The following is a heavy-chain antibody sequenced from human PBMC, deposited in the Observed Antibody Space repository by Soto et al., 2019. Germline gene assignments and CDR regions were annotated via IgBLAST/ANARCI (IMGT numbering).Heavy chain of an antibody. CDR2: ISGSGNYT. CDR1: GFTFSSYS. D-gene: IGHD4-4*01. Sequence: LRLSCAASGFTFSSYSMNWVRQAPGKGLEWVSSISGSGNYTHYADFLRGRFTISRDNAKTSLYLQMNSLRAEDTAVYYCAREGINNYNEYYFDSWGQGTVVTVSS. CDR3: AREGINNYNEYYFDS. V-gene: IGHV3-21*01. J-gene: IGHJ4*02.